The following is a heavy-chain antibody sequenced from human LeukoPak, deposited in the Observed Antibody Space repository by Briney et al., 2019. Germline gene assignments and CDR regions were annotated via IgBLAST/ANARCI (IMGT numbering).Heavy chain of an antibody. CDR3: AKDKGGSYYPAYFDY. V-gene: IGHV3-23*01. CDR1: GFTFTSYS. Sequence: GGSLRLSCAASGFTFTSYSMNWVRQAPGKGLEWVSTISGGGGSTYYADSVKGRFTISRDNSKNTLYLQVNSLRAEDTAVYYCAKDKGGSYYPAYFDYWGQGTLVTVSS. CDR2: ISGGGGST. J-gene: IGHJ4*02. D-gene: IGHD1-26*01.